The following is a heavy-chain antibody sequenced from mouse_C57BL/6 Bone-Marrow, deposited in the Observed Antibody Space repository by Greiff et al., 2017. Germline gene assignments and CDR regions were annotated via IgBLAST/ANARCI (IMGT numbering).Heavy chain of an antibody. CDR2: SSNLAYSI. D-gene: IGHD4-1*01. J-gene: IGHJ4*01. V-gene: IGHV5-15*01. CDR3: ARHRTGYYAMDY. CDR1: GFTFSDYG. Sequence: EVQRVESGGGLVQPGGSLKLSCAASGFTFSDYGMAWVRQAPRKGPEWVAFSSNLAYSIYYADTVTGRFTISRANAKNTLYLEMSSLRSEDTGMYYCARHRTGYYAMDYWGQGTSVTVSS.